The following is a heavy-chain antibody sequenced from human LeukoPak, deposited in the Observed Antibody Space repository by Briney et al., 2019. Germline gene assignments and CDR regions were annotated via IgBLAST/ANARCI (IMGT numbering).Heavy chain of an antibody. CDR3: ARTPAGSGNWFDP. J-gene: IGHJ5*02. D-gene: IGHD6-13*01. CDR1: GFTVRSDY. Sequence: GGSLRLSCAASGFTVRSDYMSWVRQAPGKGLEWVSTIYSGGDTYYADSVKGRFTISRDNSKNTLYLQMNSLRAEDTAVYFCARTPAGSGNWFDPWGQGTLVTVSS. CDR2: IYSGGDT. V-gene: IGHV3-53*01.